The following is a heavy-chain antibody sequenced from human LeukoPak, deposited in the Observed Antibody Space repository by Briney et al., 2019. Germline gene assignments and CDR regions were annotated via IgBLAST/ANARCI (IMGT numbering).Heavy chain of an antibody. V-gene: IGHV3-53*04. D-gene: IGHD5-12*01. CDR1: GFTVSSNY. J-gene: IGHJ4*02. CDR2: IDSGGNT. Sequence: GGSLRLSRAASGFTVSSNYMSWVRQAPGKGLEWVSVIDSGGNTYYADSVKGRFTTSRHNSKNTLYLQMNSLRTEDTAVYYCARAGSSGYDEFDYWGQGTLVTVSS. CDR3: ARAGSSGYDEFDY.